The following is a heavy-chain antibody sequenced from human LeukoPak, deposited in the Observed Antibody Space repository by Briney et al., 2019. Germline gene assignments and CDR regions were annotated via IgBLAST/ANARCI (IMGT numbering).Heavy chain of an antibody. D-gene: IGHD2-2*01. J-gene: IGHJ4*02. CDR1: GFTFSSYW. CDR2: IKQDGSEK. V-gene: IGHV3-7*05. CDR3: ASDGGGGYCSSTSCYPVY. Sequence: GGSLRLSCAASGFTFSSYWMSWVRRAPGKGLEWVANIKQDGSEKYYVDSVKGRFTISRDNAKNSLYLQMNSLRAEDTAVYYCASDGGGGYCSSTSCYPVYWGQGTLVTVSS.